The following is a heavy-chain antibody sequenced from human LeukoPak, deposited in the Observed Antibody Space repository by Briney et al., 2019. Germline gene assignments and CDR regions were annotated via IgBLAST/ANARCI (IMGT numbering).Heavy chain of an antibody. CDR3: ARQRGFSASSVRFGAVDY. CDR1: GYSISSGYY. J-gene: IGHJ4*02. Sequence: PSETLSLTCTVSGYSISSGYYWTWIRQPPGKGLEWIGYIYYTGNTYYNPSLKSRVSISVDTSKKQFSLSLSSVTAADTAVYYCARQRGFSASSVRFGAVDYWGQGTLVTVSS. D-gene: IGHD3-10*01. V-gene: IGHV4-30-4*08. CDR2: IYYTGNT.